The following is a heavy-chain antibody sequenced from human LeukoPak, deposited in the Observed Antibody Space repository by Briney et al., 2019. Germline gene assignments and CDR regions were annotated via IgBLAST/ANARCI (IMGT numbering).Heavy chain of an antibody. Sequence: SETLSLTCTVSGGSISSSSYYWGWIRQPPGKGLEWIGSIYYSGSTYYNPSLKSRVTISVDTSKNQFSLKLSSVTAADTAVYYCARDHCTGGSCFGYWGRGTLVTVSS. CDR3: ARDHCTGGSCFGY. CDR1: GGSISSSSYY. J-gene: IGHJ4*02. V-gene: IGHV4-39*07. CDR2: IYYSGST. D-gene: IGHD2-15*01.